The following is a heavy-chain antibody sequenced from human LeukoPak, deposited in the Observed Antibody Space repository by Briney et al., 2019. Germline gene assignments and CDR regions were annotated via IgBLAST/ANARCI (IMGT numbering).Heavy chain of an antibody. CDR1: GFTFSSYA. Sequence: PGGALRLSCSASGFTFSSYAMHWVRQAPGKGLEYASAISSNGGSTYYADSVKGGFTISRDNSKNTLYLQMSSMRAEDAAVYYCVKDAPTHFYGDYVVYWGQGTLVTVSS. J-gene: IGHJ4*02. CDR2: ISSNGGST. CDR3: VKDAPTHFYGDYVVY. D-gene: IGHD4-17*01. V-gene: IGHV3-64D*06.